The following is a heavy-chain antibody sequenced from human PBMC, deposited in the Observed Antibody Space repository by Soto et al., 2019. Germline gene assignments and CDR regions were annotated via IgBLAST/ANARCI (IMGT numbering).Heavy chain of an antibody. CDR1: GYTFTNYG. CDR3: ARDSVATSPYFDS. J-gene: IGHJ4*02. CDR2: INTYSGNT. Sequence: ASVKVSCKASGYTFTNYGISCVRQAPGQGLEWMGWINTYSGNTKYAQKFQGRVTMTTDTSTTTAYMELRSLRFDDTAVYFCARDSVATSPYFDSWGQGTLVTVSS. V-gene: IGHV1-18*04. D-gene: IGHD5-12*01.